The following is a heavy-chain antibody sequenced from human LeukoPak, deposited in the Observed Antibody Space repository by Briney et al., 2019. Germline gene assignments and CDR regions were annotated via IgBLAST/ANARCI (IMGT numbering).Heavy chain of an antibody. CDR3: ARQPAGYSYGAGAFDI. D-gene: IGHD5-18*01. Sequence: GGSLRLSCAASGFTFSSYSMNWVRQAPGKGLEWVSYISSSSSTIYYADSVKGRFTISRDNAKNSLYLQVNSLRAEDTAVYYCARQPAGYSYGAGAFDIWGQGTMVTVSS. J-gene: IGHJ3*02. CDR2: ISSSSSTI. V-gene: IGHV3-48*01. CDR1: GFTFSSYS.